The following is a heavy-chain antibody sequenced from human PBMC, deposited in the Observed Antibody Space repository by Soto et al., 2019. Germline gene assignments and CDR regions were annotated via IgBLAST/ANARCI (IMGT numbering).Heavy chain of an antibody. CDR2: ISWNSGSI. V-gene: IGHV3-9*01. Sequence: GGSLRLSCAASGFIFNNYWMHWVRQAPGKGLEWVSGISWNSGSIGYADSVKGRFTISRDNAKNSLYLQMNSLRAEDTALYYCARDYDSSGYPRYYFDYWGQGTLVTVSS. CDR3: ARDYDSSGYPRYYFDY. J-gene: IGHJ4*02. CDR1: GFIFNNYW. D-gene: IGHD3-22*01.